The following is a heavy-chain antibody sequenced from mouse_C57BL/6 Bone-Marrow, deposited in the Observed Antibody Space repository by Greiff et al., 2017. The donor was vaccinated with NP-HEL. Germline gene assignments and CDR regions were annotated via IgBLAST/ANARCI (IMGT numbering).Heavy chain of an antibody. Sequence: VQLQQSGAELVMPGASVKLSCKASGYTFTSYWMHWVKQRPGQGLEWIGEIDPSDSYTNYNQKFKGKSTLTVDKSSSTAYMQLSSLTSEDSAVYYCARNYGSHWYCDVWGTGTTVTVSS. J-gene: IGHJ1*03. CDR3: ARNYGSHWYCDV. V-gene: IGHV1-69*01. CDR2: IDPSDSYT. CDR1: GYTFTSYW. D-gene: IGHD1-1*01.